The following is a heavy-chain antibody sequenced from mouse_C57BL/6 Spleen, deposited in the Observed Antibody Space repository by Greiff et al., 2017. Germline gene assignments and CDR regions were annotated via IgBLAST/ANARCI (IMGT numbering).Heavy chain of an antibody. D-gene: IGHD2-5*01. CDR1: GYTFTSYT. CDR2: INPSSGYT. V-gene: IGHV1-4*01. CDR3: ARSNYSNYVNYAMDY. J-gene: IGHJ4*01. Sequence: QVQLQQSGAELARPGASVKMSCKASGYTFTSYTMHWVKQRPGQGLEWIGYINPSSGYTKYNQKFKDKATLTADKSSSTAYMQLSSLTSEDSAVYYCARSNYSNYVNYAMDYWGQGTSVTVSS.